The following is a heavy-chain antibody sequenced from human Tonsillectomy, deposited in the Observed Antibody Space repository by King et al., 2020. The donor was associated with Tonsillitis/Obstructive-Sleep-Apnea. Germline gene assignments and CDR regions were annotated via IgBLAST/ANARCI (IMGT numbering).Heavy chain of an antibody. CDR2: VWYDGSNK. Sequence: VQLVESGGRVVQPGRSLRLSCASSGFTISSYGMHWVRQAPGKGLEWVAVVWYDGSNKYYADSVKGRFTISRVNSKNTVYLQMNSLRAEDTAVYYCARDDFGGNSGVDYWGQGTLVTVSS. CDR1: GFTISSYG. V-gene: IGHV3-33*01. D-gene: IGHD4-23*01. J-gene: IGHJ4*02. CDR3: ARDDFGGNSGVDY.